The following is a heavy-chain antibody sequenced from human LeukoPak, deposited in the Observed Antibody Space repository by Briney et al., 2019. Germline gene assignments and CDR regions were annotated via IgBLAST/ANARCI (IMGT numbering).Heavy chain of an antibody. CDR3: AGRYNWSDEGWFDP. Sequence: SETLSLTCTVSGGSISSYYWSWIRQPPGKGLEWIGYIHHSGSTNYNPSLKSRVTISVDTSKNQFSLKLSSVTAADTAVYYCAGRYNWSDEGWFDPWGQGTLVTVSS. V-gene: IGHV4-59*01. CDR2: IHHSGST. J-gene: IGHJ5*02. CDR1: GGSISSYY. D-gene: IGHD1-1*01.